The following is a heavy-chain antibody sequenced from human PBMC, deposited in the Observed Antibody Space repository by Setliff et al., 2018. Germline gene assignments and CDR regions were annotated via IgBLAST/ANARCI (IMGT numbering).Heavy chain of an antibody. D-gene: IGHD3-3*01. CDR1: GGSISSGGYY. V-gene: IGHV4-31*03. CDR3: AREFGDYDFWSGYYTNDAFDI. CDR2: IYYSGST. Sequence: SETLSLTCTVSGGSISSGGYYWSWIRQHPGKGLEWIGYIYYSGSTYYNPSLKSRVTISVDTSKNQFSLKLSSVTAADTAVYYCAREFGDYDFWSGYYTNDAFDIWGQGTMVTVSS. J-gene: IGHJ3*02.